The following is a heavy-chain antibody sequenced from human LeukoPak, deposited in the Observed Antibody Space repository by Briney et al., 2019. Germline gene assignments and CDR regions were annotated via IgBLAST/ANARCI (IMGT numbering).Heavy chain of an antibody. CDR1: GFTFSSYA. CDR3: ASPPGAGIAAAVW. J-gene: IGHJ4*02. Sequence: GGSLRLSCAASGFTFSSYAMNWVRQAPGKGLEWVSAISGVGGSTYYADSVKGRFTISRDNSKNTLYLQMNSLRAEDTAVYYCASPPGAGIAAAVWGGREPVFTVSS. CDR2: ISGVGGST. V-gene: IGHV3-23*01. D-gene: IGHD6-25*01.